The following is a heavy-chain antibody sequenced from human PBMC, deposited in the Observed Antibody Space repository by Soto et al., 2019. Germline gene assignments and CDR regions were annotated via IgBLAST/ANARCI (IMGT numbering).Heavy chain of an antibody. CDR2: TYNSVST. CDR1: GGSISRGGYY. Sequence: SETLSLTCTVSGGSISRGGYYWSWIRQNPGKGLEWIGYTYNSVSTYYNPSLKSRVTISVDTSKIQFSLKLTSVTAADTAVYYCAIDPDILTGYGPYYYYGMDVWGQGTTVTVSS. V-gene: IGHV4-31*03. J-gene: IGHJ6*02. CDR3: AIDPDILTGYGPYYYYGMDV. D-gene: IGHD3-9*01.